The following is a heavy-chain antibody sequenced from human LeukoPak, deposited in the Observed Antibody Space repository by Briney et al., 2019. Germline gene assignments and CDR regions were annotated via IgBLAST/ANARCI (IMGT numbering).Heavy chain of an antibody. CDR3: ARVGAARFDY. V-gene: IGHV3-64*01. J-gene: IGHJ4*02. CDR2: ISSNGGST. CDR1: GFTFSSYA. D-gene: IGHD6-6*01. Sequence: GGSLRLSCAASGFTFSSYAMHWVRQAPGKRLEYVSAISSNGGSTYYANSVKGRFTISRDNSKNTLYLQMGSLRAEDMAVYYCARVGAARFDYWGQGTLVTVSS.